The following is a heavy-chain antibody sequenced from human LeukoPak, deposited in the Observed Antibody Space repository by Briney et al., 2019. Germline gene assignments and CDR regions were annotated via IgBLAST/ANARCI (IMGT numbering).Heavy chain of an antibody. CDR2: INPSGGST. CDR1: GGTFSSYA. V-gene: IGHV1-46*01. D-gene: IGHD6-13*01. J-gene: IGHJ4*02. Sequence: ASVKVSCKASGGTFSSYAISWVRQAPGQGLEWMGIINPSGGSTSYAQKFQGRVTMTRDMSTSTVYMELSSLRSEDTAVYYCARDTSWYGLDYWGQGTLVTVSS. CDR3: ARDTSWYGLDY.